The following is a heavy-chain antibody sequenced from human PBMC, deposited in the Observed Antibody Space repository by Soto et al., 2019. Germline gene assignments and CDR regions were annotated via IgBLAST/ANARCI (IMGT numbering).Heavy chain of an antibody. CDR2: ISSDGSTT. D-gene: IGHD3-16*01. CDR1: GFTFSIYS. Sequence: PGGSLRLSCAASGFTFSIYSLHWVRDAPGKGLEWVAVISSDGSTTYYADSVKGRFTVSRDNSRNTLYLQMNSLRTDDTAVYYGAGGGGSLNPGFDLWGQGTLVTVSS. CDR3: AGGGGSLNPGFDL. V-gene: IGHV3-30*04. J-gene: IGHJ4*02.